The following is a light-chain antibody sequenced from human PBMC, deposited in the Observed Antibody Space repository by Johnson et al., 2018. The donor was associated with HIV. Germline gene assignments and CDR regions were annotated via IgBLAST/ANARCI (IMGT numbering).Light chain of an antibody. Sequence: QPALTQPPSVSAAPGQKVTISCSGSTSKIGNNYVSWYQQLPGTAPKLLIYENNKRPSGIPDRFSGSKSGTSAALGITGRQTGDEADYYCATWDSSLRAGGANYVFGTGTKFTVL. J-gene: IGLJ1*01. CDR3: ATWDSSLRAGGANYV. V-gene: IGLV1-51*02. CDR2: ENN. CDR1: TSKIGNNY.